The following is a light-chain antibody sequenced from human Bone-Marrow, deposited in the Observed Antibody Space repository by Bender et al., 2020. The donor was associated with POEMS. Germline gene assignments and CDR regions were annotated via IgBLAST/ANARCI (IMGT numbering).Light chain of an antibody. Sequence: QSVLTQPRSVSGSPGQSVTISCTGTSSDVGGYNYVSWYQQHPGKAPKLMIYDVTHRPSGVSNRFSGSNSGNTATLTISRVGAGDEADYYCQVWHDGLIFFGGGTQVTVL. CDR2: DVT. CDR1: SSDVGGYNY. CDR3: QVWHDGLIF. J-gene: IGLJ2*01. V-gene: IGLV2-11*01.